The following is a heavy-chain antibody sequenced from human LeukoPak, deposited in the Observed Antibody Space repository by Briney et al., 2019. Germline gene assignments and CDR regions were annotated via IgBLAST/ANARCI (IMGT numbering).Heavy chain of an antibody. CDR3: ARDRNADFWSGYYTNYFDY. D-gene: IGHD3-3*01. Sequence: GGSLRLSCAASRFTFSNYDMSWIRQAPGKGLEWVANIKEDGSEKYYVDSVKGRFTISRDNAKNSLYLQMNSLRAEDTAVYYCARDRNADFWSGYYTNYFDYWGQGTLVTVSP. V-gene: IGHV3-7*01. CDR1: RFTFSNYD. J-gene: IGHJ4*02. CDR2: IKEDGSEK.